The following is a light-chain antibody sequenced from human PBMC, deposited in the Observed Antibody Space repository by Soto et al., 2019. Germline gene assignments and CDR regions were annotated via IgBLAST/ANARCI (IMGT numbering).Light chain of an antibody. CDR3: QSYDSSLSAAV. Sequence: QSVLTQPPSVSGAPGQTVIISCTGSSSNIGAGYDVHWYQQLPGTAPKLLIYGNSNRPSGVPDRLSGSKSGTSASLAITGLQVEDEADYYCQSYDSSLSAAVFGGGTKPPS. CDR1: SSNIGAGYD. CDR2: GNS. J-gene: IGLJ2*01. V-gene: IGLV1-40*01.